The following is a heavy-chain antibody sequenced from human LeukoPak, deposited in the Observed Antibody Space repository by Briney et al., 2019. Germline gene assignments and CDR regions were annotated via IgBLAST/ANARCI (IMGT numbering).Heavy chain of an antibody. CDR3: AKDLASIVGTAFDI. J-gene: IGHJ3*02. CDR2: ISWNSGSI. Sequence: GRSLRLSCAASGFTFDDYAMHWVRQAPGKGLEWVSGISWNSGSIGYADSVKGRFTISRDNAKNSLYLQMNSLRAEDMALYYCAKDLASIVGTAFDIWGQGTMVTVSS. V-gene: IGHV3-9*03. CDR1: GFTFDDYA. D-gene: IGHD1-26*01.